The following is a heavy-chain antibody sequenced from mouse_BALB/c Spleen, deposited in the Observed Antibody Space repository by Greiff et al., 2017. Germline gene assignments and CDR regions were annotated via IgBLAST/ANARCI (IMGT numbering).Heavy chain of an antibody. D-gene: IGHD2-4*01. CDR1: GFTFTSYD. CDR2: IFPGDGST. V-gene: IGHV1S56*01. Sequence: QVQLQQSGAELVKPGASVKLSCKASGFTFTSYDINWVRQRPEQGLEWIGWIFPGDGSTKYNEKFKGKATLTTDKSSSTAYMQLSRLTSEDSAVYVGERENDYDGGDCDYWGQGTTRTVS. J-gene: IGHJ2*01. CDR3: ERENDYDGGDCDY.